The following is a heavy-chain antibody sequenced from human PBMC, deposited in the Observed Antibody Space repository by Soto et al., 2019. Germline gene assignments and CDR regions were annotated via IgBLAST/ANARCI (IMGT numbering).Heavy chain of an antibody. V-gene: IGHV1-69*02. Sequence: QVQLVQSGAEVKKPGSSVKVSCKASGGTFSSYTITWVRQAPGQGLAWMGRIIPILGIANYAQKFQGRVTITADKSTSTAYMALSSLRSEETAVYYCASRYDSSDYWGQGTLVTVSS. J-gene: IGHJ4*02. D-gene: IGHD3-22*01. CDR3: ASRYDSSDY. CDR2: IIPILGIA. CDR1: GGTFSSYT.